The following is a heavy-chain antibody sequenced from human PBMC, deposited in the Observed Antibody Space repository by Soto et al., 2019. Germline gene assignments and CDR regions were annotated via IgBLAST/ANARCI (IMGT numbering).Heavy chain of an antibody. J-gene: IGHJ4*02. CDR3: VRGPPTLLELFDY. CDR1: GFTFSSYS. D-gene: IGHD1-7*01. V-gene: IGHV3-74*01. Sequence: GGSLRLSCAASGFTFSSYSMTWIRQAPGKGLVWVSNISSDGSSTNYADSVRGRFTISRDNAKNTLYLQMNSLRVEDTAVYYCVRGPPTLLELFDYWGQGTLVTVSS. CDR2: ISSDGSST.